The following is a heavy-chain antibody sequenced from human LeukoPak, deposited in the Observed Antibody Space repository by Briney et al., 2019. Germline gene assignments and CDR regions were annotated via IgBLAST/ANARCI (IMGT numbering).Heavy chain of an antibody. CDR2: IYYSGST. CDR1: GGSISSSSYY. J-gene: IGHJ4*02. Sequence: SETLSLTCTVSGGSISSSSYYWGWIRQPPGKGLEWIGSIYYSGSTYYNPSLKSRVTISVDTSKNQFPLKLSSVTAADTAVYYCASQSATIEGVDYWGQGTLVTVSS. CDR3: ASQSATIEGVDY. V-gene: IGHV4-39*01. D-gene: IGHD5-12*01.